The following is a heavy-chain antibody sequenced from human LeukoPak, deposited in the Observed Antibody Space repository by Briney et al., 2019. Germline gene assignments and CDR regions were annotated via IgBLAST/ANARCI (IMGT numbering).Heavy chain of an antibody. CDR3: ARDNGYSYGYSYYYYGMDV. D-gene: IGHD5-18*01. V-gene: IGHV3-33*01. Sequence: PGRSLRLSCAASEFTFSSYGMHWVRQAPGKGLEWVAVIWYDGSNKYYADSVKGRFTISRDNSKNTLYLQMNSLRAEDTAVYYCARDNGYSYGYSYYYYGMDVWGQGTSVTVSS. CDR2: IWYDGSNK. J-gene: IGHJ6*02. CDR1: EFTFSSYG.